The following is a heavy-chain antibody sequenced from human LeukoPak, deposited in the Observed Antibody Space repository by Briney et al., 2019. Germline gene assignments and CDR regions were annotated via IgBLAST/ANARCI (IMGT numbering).Heavy chain of an antibody. D-gene: IGHD6-13*01. CDR2: IYNDGRT. CDR1: GFTVNNKY. CDR3: ARGSSWYGVGWFDP. Sequence: PGGSLRLSCAASGFTVNNKYMTWVRQAPGKGLEWVSLIYNDGRTYYADSVKGRCTISRDNAKNSLYLQMNSLRAEDTAVYYCARGSSWYGVGWFDPWGQGTLVTVSS. V-gene: IGHV3-66*01. J-gene: IGHJ5*02.